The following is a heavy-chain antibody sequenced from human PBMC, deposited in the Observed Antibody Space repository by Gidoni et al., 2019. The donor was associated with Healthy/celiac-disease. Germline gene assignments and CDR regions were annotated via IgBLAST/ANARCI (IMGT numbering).Heavy chain of an antibody. CDR3: ASSWGWAYGMDV. V-gene: IGHV4-39*01. CDR2: IYYSGST. CDR1: VGSISSSSYY. D-gene: IGHD7-27*01. J-gene: IGHJ6*02. Sequence: QLQLQESGPGLVKPSETLSLTCTVSVGSISSSSYYWGWLRQPPGKGLEWIGSIYYSGSTYYNPSLKSRVTISVDTSKNQFSLKLSSVTAADTAVYYCASSWGWAYGMDVWGQGTTVTVSS.